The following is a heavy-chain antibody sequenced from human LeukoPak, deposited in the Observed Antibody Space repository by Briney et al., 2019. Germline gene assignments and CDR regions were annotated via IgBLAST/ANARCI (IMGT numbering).Heavy chain of an antibody. Sequence: ASVKVSCKVSGYTLTELSMHWVRQAPGKGLEWMGGFDPEDGETIYAQKFQGRVTMTEDTSTDTAYMELSSLRSEDTAVYYCATVRREEYYYDSSGYLGYWGQGTLVTVFS. CDR2: FDPEDGET. D-gene: IGHD3-22*01. CDR1: GYTLTELS. CDR3: ATVRREEYYYDSSGYLGY. J-gene: IGHJ4*02. V-gene: IGHV1-24*01.